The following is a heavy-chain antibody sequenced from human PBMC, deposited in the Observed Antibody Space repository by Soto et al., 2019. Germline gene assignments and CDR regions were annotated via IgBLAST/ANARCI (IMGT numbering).Heavy chain of an antibody. J-gene: IGHJ6*02. V-gene: IGHV1-69*06. Sequence: SVNVSCKASGGTFSSYAISWVRQAPGQGLEWMGGIIPIFGTANYAQKFQGRVTITADKSTSTAYMELSSLRSEDTAVYYCARVLFQLSGYYYVYYGMDVWGQGTRVTVSS. D-gene: IGHD3-22*01. CDR3: ARVLFQLSGYYYVYYGMDV. CDR2: IIPIFGTA. CDR1: GGTFSSYA.